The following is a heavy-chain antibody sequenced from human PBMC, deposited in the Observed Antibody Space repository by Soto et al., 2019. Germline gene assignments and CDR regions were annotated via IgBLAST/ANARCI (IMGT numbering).Heavy chain of an antibody. D-gene: IGHD3-16*02. J-gene: IGHJ3*02. CDR2: ISYDGSNK. Sequence: GGSLRLSCAASGFTFSSYGMHWVRQAPGKGLEWVAVISYDGSNKYYADSVKGRFTISRDNSKNTLYLQMNSLRAEDTAVYYCAKGPREGVIFDAFDIWGQGTMVTVSS. CDR1: GFTFSSYG. CDR3: AKGPREGVIFDAFDI. V-gene: IGHV3-30*18.